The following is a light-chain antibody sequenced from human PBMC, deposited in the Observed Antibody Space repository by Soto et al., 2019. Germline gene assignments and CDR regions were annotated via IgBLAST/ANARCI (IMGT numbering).Light chain of an antibody. CDR3: QKYYDTPPT. CDR2: WAS. V-gene: IGKV4-1*01. CDR1: QSVLHSSNNKMY. Sequence: DIVMTQSPDSLAVSLGERATINCKSSQSVLHSSNNKMYLAWYQQKPGQPPKLLIYWASIRESGVPDRISGSGSGTDFTLTISSLQAEDVAVYYCQKYYDTPPTFGQGTKVEIK. J-gene: IGKJ1*01.